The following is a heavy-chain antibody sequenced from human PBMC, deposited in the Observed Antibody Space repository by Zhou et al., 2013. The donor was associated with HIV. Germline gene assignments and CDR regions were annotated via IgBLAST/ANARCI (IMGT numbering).Heavy chain of an antibody. Sequence: QVQLVQSGAEVKKPGSSVKVSCKASGGTFSSYAISWVRQAPGQGLEWMGGIIPIFGTANYAQKFQGRVTITTDESTSTAYMELSSLRSEDTAVYYCARDSSRGCTNGVCLLPDDAFDIWGQGTMVTVSS. D-gene: IGHD2-8*01. J-gene: IGHJ3*02. CDR2: IIPIFGTA. CDR1: GGTFSSYA. V-gene: IGHV1-69*05. CDR3: ARDSSRGCTNGVCLLPDDAFDI.